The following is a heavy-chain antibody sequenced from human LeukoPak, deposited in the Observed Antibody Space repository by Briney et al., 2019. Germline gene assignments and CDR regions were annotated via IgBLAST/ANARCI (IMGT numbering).Heavy chain of an antibody. J-gene: IGHJ2*01. CDR2: IYYSGST. CDR3: ARMKDINSWYFDL. Sequence: SETLSLTCTVSRGSISSYYWGWIRQPPGKGLEWIGYIYYSGSTNYNPSLRSRVTISVDTSKNQFSLKLNSVTAADTAVYYCARMKDINSWYFDLRGRGTLVTVSS. V-gene: IGHV4-59*01. CDR1: RGSISSYY. D-gene: IGHD2-15*01.